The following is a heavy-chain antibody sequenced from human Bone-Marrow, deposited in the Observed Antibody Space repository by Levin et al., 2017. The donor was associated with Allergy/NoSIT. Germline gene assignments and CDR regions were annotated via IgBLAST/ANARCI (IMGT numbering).Heavy chain of an antibody. V-gene: IGHV3-23*01. D-gene: IGHD3-22*01. CDR1: GFTFSSYA. J-gene: IGHJ4*02. Sequence: GGSLRLSCAASGFTFSSYAMSWVRQAPGKGLEWVSAISGSGGSTYYADSVKGRFTISRDNSKNTLYLQMNSLRAEDTAVYYCAKVFSKWEYYYDTGGDYWGQGTLVTVSS. CDR2: ISGSGGST. CDR3: AKVFSKWEYYYDTGGDY.